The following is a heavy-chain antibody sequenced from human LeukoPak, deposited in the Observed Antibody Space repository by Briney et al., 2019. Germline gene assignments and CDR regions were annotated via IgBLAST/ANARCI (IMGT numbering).Heavy chain of an antibody. CDR1: GFTFDDYA. V-gene: IGHV3-9*01. Sequence: PGGSLRLSCAASGFTFDDYAMHWVRQAPGKGLEWVSGISWNSGSIDYADFVKGRFTISRDNAKNALYLQMNSLRAEDTALYYCAKLTGYSSGWVDYWGQGTLVTVSS. CDR2: ISWNSGSI. J-gene: IGHJ4*02. D-gene: IGHD6-19*01. CDR3: AKLTGYSSGWVDY.